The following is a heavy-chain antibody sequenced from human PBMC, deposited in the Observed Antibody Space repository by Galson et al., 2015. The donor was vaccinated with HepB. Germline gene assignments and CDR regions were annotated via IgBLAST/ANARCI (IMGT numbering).Heavy chain of an antibody. J-gene: IGHJ4*02. CDR2: IHHSGSS. CDR1: GGSFSGDY. Sequence: TLSLTCAVYGGSFSGDYWTWIRQSPGKGLEWIGEIHHSGSSNYNPSLKGRVTISLDTSKNQFFLKLSSVTATDTAVYYCARSYCSGGSCYSHFDYWGQGTLVSVSS. CDR3: ARSYCSGGSCYSHFDY. V-gene: IGHV4-34*01. D-gene: IGHD2-15*01.